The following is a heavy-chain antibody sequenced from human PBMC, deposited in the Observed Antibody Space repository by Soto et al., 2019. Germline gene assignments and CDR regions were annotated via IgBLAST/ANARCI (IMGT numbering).Heavy chain of an antibody. CDR2: IKSKTDGGTT. J-gene: IGHJ6*02. D-gene: IGHD2-2*01. Sequence: GGSLRLSCAASGFTFSNSGMNWVRQAPGKGLEWVGRIKSKTDGGTTDYAAPVKGRFTISRDDSKNTLYLQMNSLKTEDTAVYYCTTVVPAARYYYGMDVWGQGTTVTVSS. CDR3: TTVVPAARYYYGMDV. V-gene: IGHV3-15*07. CDR1: GFTFSNSG.